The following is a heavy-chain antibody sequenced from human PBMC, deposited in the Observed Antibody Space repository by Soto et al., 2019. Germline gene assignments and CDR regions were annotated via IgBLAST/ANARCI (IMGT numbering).Heavy chain of an antibody. CDR3: AKRAITMVRGVSYNWFDP. Sequence: GVSLRLSCAASGFTFSSYAMSWVRQAPGKGLEWVSAISGSGGSTYYADSVKGRFTISRDNSENTLYLQMNSLRAEDTAVYYCAKRAITMVRGVSYNWFDPWGQGTLDPVS. V-gene: IGHV3-23*01. CDR1: GFTFSSYA. CDR2: ISGSGGST. D-gene: IGHD3-10*01. J-gene: IGHJ5*02.